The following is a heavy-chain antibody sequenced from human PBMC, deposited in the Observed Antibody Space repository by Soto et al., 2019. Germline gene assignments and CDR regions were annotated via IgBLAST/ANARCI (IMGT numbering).Heavy chain of an antibody. D-gene: IGHD3-22*01. CDR3: AHYDSSGYFSHFDS. CDR2: VYWNDER. CDR1: GFSLTTTGVG. J-gene: IGHJ4*02. V-gene: IGHV2-5*01. Sequence: QIALQESGPTVVKPTQTLTLTCTFSGFSLTTTGVGVGWIRHAPGKALEWLAMVYWNDERRYSPSLKSRLTTTQDTSKNQVVLTMTYMDPVDTATYFCAHYDSSGYFSHFDSWCQGTLVTVSS.